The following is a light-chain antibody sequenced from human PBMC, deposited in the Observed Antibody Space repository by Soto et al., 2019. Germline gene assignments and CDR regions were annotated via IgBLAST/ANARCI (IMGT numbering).Light chain of an antibody. Sequence: EIVLTQSPGTLSLSPGERATLSCRASQSVSSDYLAWYQQKPGQTPKVLIYDTSNRATGIPARFSGSGSGTDFTLTISSLQPEDFAVYYCQQRSYWLTFGGGTKVEIK. CDR2: DTS. CDR3: QQRSYWLT. J-gene: IGKJ4*01. V-gene: IGKV3-11*01. CDR1: QSVSSDY.